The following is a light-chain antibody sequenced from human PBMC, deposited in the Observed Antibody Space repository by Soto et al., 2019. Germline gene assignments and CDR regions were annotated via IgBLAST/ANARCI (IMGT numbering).Light chain of an antibody. CDR2: AAS. CDR1: QSISSY. Sequence: EMQMTQDPSSLSASVEDRVTITCRASQSISSYLNWYQQKPGKAPKLLIYAASSLQSGVPSRFSGSGSGTDFTLTISSLQPEDFATYYCQQSSSTPPTFGQGTKVDIK. J-gene: IGKJ1*01. CDR3: QQSSSTPPT. V-gene: IGKV1-39*01.